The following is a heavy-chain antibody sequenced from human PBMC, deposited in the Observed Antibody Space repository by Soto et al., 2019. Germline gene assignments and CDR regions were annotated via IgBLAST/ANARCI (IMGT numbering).Heavy chain of an antibody. CDR1: RFTFTRYS. CDR2: ISSTTNYI. J-gene: IGHJ4*02. CDR3: ERESEDLTSNFDY. Sequence: XESLRLSFAASRFTFTRYSMNWVRQAPGKGLEWVSSISSTTNYIYYGDSMKGRFTISRDNAKNSLYLEMNSLRAEDTAVYYCERESEDLTSNFDYWGQGTLVTVSS. V-gene: IGHV3-21*06.